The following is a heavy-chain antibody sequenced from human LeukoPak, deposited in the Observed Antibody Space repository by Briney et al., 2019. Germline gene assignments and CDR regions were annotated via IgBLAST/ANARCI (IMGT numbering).Heavy chain of an antibody. Sequence: SETLSLTCTVSGYSISSGYYWGWIRQPPGKGLEWIGSIYYSGYTYYNPSLKSRVTISVDTSKNQFSLKLSSVTAADTAVYYCARRTCGSDCYSVDYWGQGNMVTVSS. CDR3: ARRTCGSDCYSVDY. J-gene: IGHJ4*02. CDR1: GYSISSGYY. CDR2: IYYSGYT. V-gene: IGHV4-38-2*02. D-gene: IGHD2-21*02.